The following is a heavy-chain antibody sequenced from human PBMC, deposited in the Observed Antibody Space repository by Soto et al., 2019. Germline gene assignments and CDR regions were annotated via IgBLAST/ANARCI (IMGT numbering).Heavy chain of an antibody. V-gene: IGHV2-5*02. CDR3: ARVRGSGPVGVFDY. J-gene: IGHJ4*02. CDR2: IYWDNYK. Sequence: QITLKESGPTLVKPTQTLTLTCTFSGFSLSSSGVGVGWIRQPPGKALEWLALIYWDNYKQYSPSLKNRFTITKDTSKTQVVLTMTKMEPVNTGTYYCARVRGSGPVGVFDYWGQGTLVTVSS. D-gene: IGHD1-26*01. CDR1: GFSLSSSGVG.